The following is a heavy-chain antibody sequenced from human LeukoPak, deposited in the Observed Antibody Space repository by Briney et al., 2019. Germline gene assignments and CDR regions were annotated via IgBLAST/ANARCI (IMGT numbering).Heavy chain of an antibody. V-gene: IGHV1-8*03. Sequence: ASVKVSCKASGYTFTSYDINWVRQATGQGLEWMGWMNPNSGNTGYAQKFQGRVTITRNTSISTAYMELSSLRSEDTAVYYCARMSLRTVHCSGGSCYSGYYYYYMDVWGKGTTVTVSS. D-gene: IGHD2-15*01. J-gene: IGHJ6*03. CDR1: GYTFTSYD. CDR2: MNPNSGNT. CDR3: ARMSLRTVHCSGGSCYSGYYYYYMDV.